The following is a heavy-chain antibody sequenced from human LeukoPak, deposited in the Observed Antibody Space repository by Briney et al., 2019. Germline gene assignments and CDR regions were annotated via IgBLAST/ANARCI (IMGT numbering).Heavy chain of an antibody. CDR3: ARAPYGSGSYYSDY. CDR2: ISSSSSYI. V-gene: IGHV3-21*01. D-gene: IGHD3-10*01. J-gene: IGHJ4*02. Sequence: GGSLRLSCAASGFTFSSYSMNWVRQAPGKGLEWVSSISSSSSYIYYADSVKGRFTISRDNAKNSLYLQMNSLRAEDTAVYYCARAPYGSGSYYSDYWGQGTLVTVSS. CDR1: GFTFSSYS.